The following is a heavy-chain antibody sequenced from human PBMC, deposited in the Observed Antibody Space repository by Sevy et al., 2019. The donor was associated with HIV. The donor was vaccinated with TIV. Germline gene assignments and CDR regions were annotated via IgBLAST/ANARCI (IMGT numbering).Heavy chain of an antibody. CDR2: IYYSGST. CDR1: GGSISSYY. Sequence: SETLSLTCTVSGGSISSYYWSWIRQPPGKGLEWIGYIYYSGSTNYNPSLKSRVTISVDTSKNQFSLKLSSVTAADTVVYYCARVTRSYYGMDVWGQGTTVTVSS. D-gene: IGHD3-3*01. CDR3: ARVTRSYYGMDV. V-gene: IGHV4-59*01. J-gene: IGHJ6*02.